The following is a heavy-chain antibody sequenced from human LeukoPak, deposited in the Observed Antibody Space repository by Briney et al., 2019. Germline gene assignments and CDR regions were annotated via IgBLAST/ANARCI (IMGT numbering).Heavy chain of an antibody. V-gene: IGHV3-11*01. CDR2: ISSSGSTI. D-gene: IGHD6-19*01. CDR1: GFTFSDYY. J-gene: IGHJ6*02. Sequence: GGSLRLSCAASGFTFSDYYMSWIRQAPGKGLEWVSYISSSGSTIYYADSVKGRFTISRDNAKNSLYLQMNSLRAEDTAVYYCARESVAASYYYYGMDVWGQGTTVTVSS. CDR3: ARESVAASYYYYGMDV.